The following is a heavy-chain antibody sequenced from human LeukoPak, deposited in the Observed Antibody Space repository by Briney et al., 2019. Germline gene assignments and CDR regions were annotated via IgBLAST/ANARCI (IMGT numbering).Heavy chain of an antibody. CDR3: AKGSGDFWSGYYNPGGYFDY. D-gene: IGHD3-3*01. V-gene: IGHV3-30*18. J-gene: IGHJ4*02. Sequence: GGSLRLSCAASEFSVGSNYMTWVRQAPGKGLEWVAVISYDGSNKYYADSVKGRFTISRDNSKNTLYLQMNSLRAEDTAVYYCAKGSGDFWSGYYNPGGYFDYWGQGTLVTVSS. CDR1: EFSVGSNY. CDR2: ISYDGSNK.